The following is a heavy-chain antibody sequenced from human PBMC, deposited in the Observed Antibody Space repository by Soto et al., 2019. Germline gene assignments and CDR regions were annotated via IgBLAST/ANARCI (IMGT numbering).Heavy chain of an antibody. CDR2: IYYSGST. CDR3: ARASVSTSYYDFWSGYYTGSFDI. V-gene: IGHV4-31*03. J-gene: IGHJ3*02. D-gene: IGHD3-3*01. Sequence: SETLSLTCTVSGGSISSGGYYWSWIRQHPGKGLEWIGYIYYSGSTYYNPSLKSRVTISVDTSKNQFSLKMSSVTAADTAVYYCARASVSTSYYDFWSGYYTGSFDIWGQGTMVTVSS. CDR1: GGSISSGGYY.